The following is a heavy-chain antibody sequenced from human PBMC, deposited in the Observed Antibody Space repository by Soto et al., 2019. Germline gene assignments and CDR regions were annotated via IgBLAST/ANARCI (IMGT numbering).Heavy chain of an antibody. Sequence: ASVKVSCKASGYTFTSYAMHWVRQAPGQRLEWMGWINAGNGNTKYSQKFQGRVTITRDTSASTAYMELSSLRSEDTAVYYCARDSTGRDGYNWIDYWGQGTLVTVSS. D-gene: IGHD5-12*01. CDR2: INAGNGNT. V-gene: IGHV1-3*01. CDR3: ARDSTGRDGYNWIDY. CDR1: GYTFTSYA. J-gene: IGHJ4*02.